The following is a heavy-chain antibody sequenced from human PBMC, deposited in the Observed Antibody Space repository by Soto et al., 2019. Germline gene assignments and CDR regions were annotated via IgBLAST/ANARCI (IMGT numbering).Heavy chain of an antibody. CDR2: ISSSSSTI. J-gene: IGHJ6*02. V-gene: IGHV3-48*01. D-gene: IGHD2-15*01. CDR1: GFTFSSYS. Sequence: EVQLVESGGGLVQPGGSLRLSCAACGFTFSSYSMNWVRQAPGKGLEWVSYISSSSSTIYYADSVKGRFTISRDNAKNSLYLQMNSLRAEDTAVYYCARDRHIVVVVAATPYYYYYGMDVWGQGTTVTVSS. CDR3: ARDRHIVVVVAATPYYYYYGMDV.